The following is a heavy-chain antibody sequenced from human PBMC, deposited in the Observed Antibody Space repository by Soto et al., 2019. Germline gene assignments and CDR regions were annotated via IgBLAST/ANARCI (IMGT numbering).Heavy chain of an antibody. CDR2: IYYSGST. J-gene: IGHJ5*02. D-gene: IGHD2-2*01. CDR3: VRYCSSTSCYGWFDP. V-gene: IGHV4-31*03. CDR1: GGSISSGGYY. Sequence: TLSLTCTVSGGSISSGGYYWSWIRQHPGKGLEWIGYIYYSGSTYYNPSLKSRVTISVDTSKNQFSLKLSSVTAADTAVYYCVRYCSSTSCYGWFDPWGQGTLVTVSS.